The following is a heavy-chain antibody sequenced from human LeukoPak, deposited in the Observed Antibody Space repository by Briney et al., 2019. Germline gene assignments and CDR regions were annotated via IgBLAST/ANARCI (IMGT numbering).Heavy chain of an antibody. J-gene: IGHJ4*02. CDR2: ISYDGSNK. CDR3: AKDINRYLDY. Sequence: PGRSLRLSCAASGFTFSSYAMHWVRQAPGKGLEWVAVISYDGSNKYYADSVKGRLTLSRDNSRNTLYLQMSSLRAEDSGVYYCAKDINRYLDYWGQGSLVTVSS. D-gene: IGHD1-14*01. V-gene: IGHV3-30-3*01. CDR1: GFTFSSYA.